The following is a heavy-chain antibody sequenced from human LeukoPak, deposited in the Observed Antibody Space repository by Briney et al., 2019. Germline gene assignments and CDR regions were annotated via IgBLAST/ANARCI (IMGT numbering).Heavy chain of an antibody. V-gene: IGHV4-34*01. CDR1: GGSFSGYY. CDR3: ARGPRSSWHLDY. Sequence: SETLSLTCAVYGGSFSGYYWSWIRQPPGKGLEWIGEINHSGSTNYNPSLKSRVTISVDTSKNQFSLKLSSVTAADTAVYYCARGPRSSWHLDYWGQGTLVTVSS. J-gene: IGHJ4*02. CDR2: INHSGST. D-gene: IGHD6-13*01.